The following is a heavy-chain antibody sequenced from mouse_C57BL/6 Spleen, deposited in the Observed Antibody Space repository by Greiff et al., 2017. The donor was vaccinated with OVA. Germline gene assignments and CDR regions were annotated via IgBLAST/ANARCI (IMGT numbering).Heavy chain of an antibody. V-gene: IGHV1-42*01. D-gene: IGHD6-2*01. J-gene: IGHJ4*01. CDR1: GYSFTGYY. CDR3: ARKSLSAMDY. Sequence: EVQLQQSGPELVKPGASVKISCKASGYSFTGYYMNWVKQSPEKSLEWIGEINPSTGGTTYNQKFKAKATLTVDKSSSTAYMQLKSLTSEDSAVYYCARKSLSAMDYWGQGTSVTVSS. CDR2: INPSTGGT.